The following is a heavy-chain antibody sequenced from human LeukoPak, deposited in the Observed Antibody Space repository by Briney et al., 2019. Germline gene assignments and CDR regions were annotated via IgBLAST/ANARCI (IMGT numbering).Heavy chain of an antibody. Sequence: GGSLRLSCAVSGFTFSDYAMSWVRQAPGKGLEWVSSISGSGGSTYHADSVKGRFTISRDNAKNTLYLQMSSLRAEDTAVYYCTRGISYTMNIWGQGTTVTVSS. J-gene: IGHJ6*02. V-gene: IGHV3-23*01. D-gene: IGHD2/OR15-2a*01. CDR2: ISGSGGST. CDR1: GFTFSDYA. CDR3: TRGISYTMNI.